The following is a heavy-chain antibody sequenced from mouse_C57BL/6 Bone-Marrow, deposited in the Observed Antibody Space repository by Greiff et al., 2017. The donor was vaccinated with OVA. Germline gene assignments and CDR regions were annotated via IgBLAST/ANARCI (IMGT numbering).Heavy chain of an antibody. CDR2: IYPRSGNT. D-gene: IGHD2-3*01. Sequence: LKQSGAELARPGASVKLSCKASGYTFTSYGISWVKQRTGQGLEWIGEIYPRSGNTYYNEKFKGKATLTADKSSSTAYMELRSLTSEDSAVYFCARGWLLLYAMDYWGQGTSVTVSS. J-gene: IGHJ4*01. V-gene: IGHV1-81*01. CDR3: ARGWLLLYAMDY. CDR1: GYTFTSYG.